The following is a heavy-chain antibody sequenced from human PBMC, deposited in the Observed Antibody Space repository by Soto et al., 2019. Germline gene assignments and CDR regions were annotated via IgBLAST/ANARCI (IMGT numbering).Heavy chain of an antibody. Sequence: QITLTESGPTLVKPTQTLTLTCTFSGLSLTTTGVGVGWIRQPPGKALEWLALIYWDDDKRYSPSLKSRLTITKATSKNQVVLTMTDMDAVDTATYYCVRRLRYSSDWYVGFDPWGQGTLVTVSS. CDR2: IYWDDDK. J-gene: IGHJ5*02. CDR1: GLSLTTTGVG. V-gene: IGHV2-5*02. CDR3: VRRLRYSSDWYVGFDP. D-gene: IGHD6-19*01.